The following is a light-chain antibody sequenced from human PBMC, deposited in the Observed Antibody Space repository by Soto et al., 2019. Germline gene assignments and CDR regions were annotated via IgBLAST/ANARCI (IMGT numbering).Light chain of an antibody. J-gene: IGKJ1*01. V-gene: IGKV1-5*01. CDR2: DAP. Sequence: DIQMTQSPSTLSASVGGRVTITCRASQSIGSWLAWYLQKPGKAPKLLIYDAPSLERGVPSRFSGAGSGTEFTLTITSLQTDHFGTYYYHQYNGHTRMFGLGTKVDI. CDR1: QSIGSW. CDR3: HQYNGHTRM.